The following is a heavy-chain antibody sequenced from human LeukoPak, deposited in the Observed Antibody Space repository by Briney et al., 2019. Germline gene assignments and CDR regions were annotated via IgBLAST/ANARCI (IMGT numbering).Heavy chain of an antibody. Sequence: GGSLRLSCAASGFTFSSYAMSWVRQAPGKGLEWVSAISGSGGSTYYADSVKGRFTISRDNSKNTLYLQMNSLRAEDTAVYYCAKGLGIVVVVAATLPDDYWGQGTLVTVSS. CDR1: GFTFSSYA. CDR2: ISGSGGST. J-gene: IGHJ4*02. D-gene: IGHD2-15*01. CDR3: AKGLGIVVVVAATLPDDY. V-gene: IGHV3-23*01.